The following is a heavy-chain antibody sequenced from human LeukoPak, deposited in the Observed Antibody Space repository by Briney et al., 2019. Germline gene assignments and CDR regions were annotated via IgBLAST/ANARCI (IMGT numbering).Heavy chain of an antibody. V-gene: IGHV4-59*01. CDR3: ARGGMATVHFDY. CDR1: GGSISSYY. CDR2: IYYSGST. Sequence: NPSETLSLTCTVSGGSISSYYWSWIRQPPGKGLEWIGYIYYSGSTNYNPSLKSRVTISVDTSKNQFSLKLSSVTAADTAAYYCARGGMATVHFDYWGQGTLVTVSS. J-gene: IGHJ4*02. D-gene: IGHD5-24*01.